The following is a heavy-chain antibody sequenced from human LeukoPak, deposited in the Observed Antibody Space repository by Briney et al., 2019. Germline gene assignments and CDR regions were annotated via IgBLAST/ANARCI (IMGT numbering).Heavy chain of an antibody. J-gene: IGHJ3*02. Sequence: SETLSLTCTVSGGSISSYYWSWIRQPPGKGLEWIGYIFYSGSTNYNPSLKSRVTISVDTSKNQFSLKLSTVTAADTAVYYCARPNYYDSSYYDAFAIWGPGTMVTVSS. CDR2: IFYSGST. CDR3: ARPNYYDSSYYDAFAI. CDR1: GGSISSYY. D-gene: IGHD3-22*01. V-gene: IGHV4-59*08.